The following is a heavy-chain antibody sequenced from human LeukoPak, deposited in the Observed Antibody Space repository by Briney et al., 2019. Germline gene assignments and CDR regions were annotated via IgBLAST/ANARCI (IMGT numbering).Heavy chain of an antibody. CDR3: ARGAGNYYYYYMDV. V-gene: IGHV1-2*02. J-gene: IGHJ6*03. CDR1: GYTFTGYY. D-gene: IGHD3-10*01. CDR2: IHPNSGGT. Sequence: GASVKVSCKASGYTFTGYYLHWVRQAPGQGLEWMGWIHPNSGGTNIAQSFQGRVTVTRDTSISTSFMELSSLTSDDTAVYYCARGAGNYYYYYMDVWGKGTTVTVSS.